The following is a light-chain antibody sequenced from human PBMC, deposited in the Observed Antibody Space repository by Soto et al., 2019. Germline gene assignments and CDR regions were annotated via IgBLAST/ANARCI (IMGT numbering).Light chain of an antibody. CDR2: GAS. CDR3: QQYNNWTPRGRT. V-gene: IGKV3-15*01. CDR1: QSVSSN. Sequence: EIVMTQSPATLSVSPGERATLSCRAIQSVSSNLAWFQQKPGQAPRLLIYGASPRATGIPARFSGSGSGTELTHTISSLQAEDVAVYYCQQYNNWTPRGRTFGQGTKVEIK. J-gene: IGKJ1*01.